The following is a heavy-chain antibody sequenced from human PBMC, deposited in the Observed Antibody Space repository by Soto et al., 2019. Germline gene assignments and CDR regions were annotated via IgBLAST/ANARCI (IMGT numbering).Heavy chain of an antibody. D-gene: IGHD1-26*01. CDR2: VYHSGIT. CDR1: GGFISSSNW. J-gene: IGHJ4*02. Sequence: QVQLQESGPGLVKPSGTLSLTCAVSGGFISSSNWWSWVRQPPGKGLEWIGEVYHSGITNYNPSLKSRVTISVDKSKNQFSLELTSVTAADKAVYYCAGSSGTYSFDYWGQGALVTVSS. CDR3: AGSSGTYSFDY. V-gene: IGHV4-4*02.